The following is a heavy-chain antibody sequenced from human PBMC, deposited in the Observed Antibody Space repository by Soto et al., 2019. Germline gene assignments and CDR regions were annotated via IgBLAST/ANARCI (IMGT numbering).Heavy chain of an antibody. CDR1: GFTVTNKY. Sequence: EVQLVESGGGLIQPGGSLRLSCAASGFTVTNKYMTWVRQAPGKGLEWVSVNYSGGSTSYADSVKGRFTISRDNSKSRLDLQMNSRRAEDRAVYYCARVDYGDYGWYFDLWGRGTLVTDS. V-gene: IGHV3-53*01. CDR2: NYSGGST. CDR3: ARVDYGDYGWYFDL. J-gene: IGHJ2*01. D-gene: IGHD4-17*01.